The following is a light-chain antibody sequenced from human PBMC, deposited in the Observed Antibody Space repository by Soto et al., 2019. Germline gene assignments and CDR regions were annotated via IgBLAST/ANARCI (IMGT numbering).Light chain of an antibody. J-gene: IGLJ2*01. CDR2: GNT. V-gene: IGLV1-40*01. Sequence: QSVLTQPPSVSGAPGQRVTISCTGRSSNIGAGYDVYWYQQLPGTAPKLLIYGNTNRPSGVPDRFSGSESGTAVSLAITGLQAEDEADYYCQSYDTSLSGVVFGGGTKLTVL. CDR3: QSYDTSLSGVV. CDR1: SSNIGAGYD.